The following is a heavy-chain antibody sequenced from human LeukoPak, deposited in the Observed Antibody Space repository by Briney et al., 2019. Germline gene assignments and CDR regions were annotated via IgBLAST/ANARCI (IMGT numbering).Heavy chain of an antibody. V-gene: IGHV3-30*18. J-gene: IGHJ4*02. D-gene: IGHD1-26*01. CDR3: AEGASRSYYSPFDY. CDR1: GFTFSSYG. Sequence: GGSLRLSCAASGFTFSSYGMHWVPQAPGKGLEWVAVISYDGSNKYYADSVKGRFTISRDNSKNTLYLQMNSLRAEDTAVYYCAEGASRSYYSPFDYWGQGTLVTVSS. CDR2: ISYDGSNK.